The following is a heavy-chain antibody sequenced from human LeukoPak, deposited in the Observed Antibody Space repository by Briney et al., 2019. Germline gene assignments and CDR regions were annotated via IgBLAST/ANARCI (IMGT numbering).Heavy chain of an antibody. CDR2: ISYEGSNK. Sequence: GGSLRLSCAASGFIFSSYAMYWVHQAPGKGLEWVAVISYEGSNKYYADSVKGRFTISRDNSKNTLYLQMNSLRAEDTAVYYCARGLIVGATTISPFDYWGQGTLVTVSS. J-gene: IGHJ4*02. CDR1: GFIFSSYA. D-gene: IGHD1-26*01. V-gene: IGHV3-30*04. CDR3: ARGLIVGATTISPFDY.